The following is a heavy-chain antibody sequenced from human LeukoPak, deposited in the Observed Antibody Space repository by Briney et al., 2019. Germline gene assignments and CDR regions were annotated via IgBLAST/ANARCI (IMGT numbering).Heavy chain of an antibody. Sequence: GGSLRLSCAASGFTFSSFAMSRVRQAPGKGLEWVSTISGSAGSTYYADSVKGRFTNSRDNSKNTLFLQMNSLRAEDTAVYYCAKSFGYSYGSYWGQGTLVTVSS. D-gene: IGHD5-18*01. V-gene: IGHV3-23*01. CDR1: GFTFSSFA. J-gene: IGHJ4*02. CDR2: ISGSAGST. CDR3: AKSFGYSYGSY.